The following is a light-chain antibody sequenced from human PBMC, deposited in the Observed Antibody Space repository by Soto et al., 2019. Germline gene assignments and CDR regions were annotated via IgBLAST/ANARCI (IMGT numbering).Light chain of an antibody. CDR1: SSDNGSYNL. J-gene: IGLJ1*01. CDR2: EVF. Sequence: QSVLTQPASVSGSPGQSITISCTGTSSDNGSYNLVSWYQHHPGTAPKLMIYEVFKRPSGVSNRFSGSTSGNTASLTISGLQSEDEADYYCCSYAGGNTYVFGTGTKVTVL. V-gene: IGLV2-23*02. CDR3: CSYAGGNTYV.